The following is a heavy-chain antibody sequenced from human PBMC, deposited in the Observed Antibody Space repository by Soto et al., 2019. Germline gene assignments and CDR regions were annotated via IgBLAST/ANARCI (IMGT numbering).Heavy chain of an antibody. V-gene: IGHV3-21*01. Sequence: AGSLRLSCEASGFSFSTYSMHWVRQAPGKGLEWVSSIGRRSDIYYADSVKGRFTISRDNAKNSVSLQMNSLRDEDTAVYYCAREETAWPLAYGLDVWGQGTTVTV. CDR1: GFSFSTYS. CDR2: IGRRSDI. J-gene: IGHJ6*02. CDR3: AREETAWPLAYGLDV. D-gene: IGHD2-21*02.